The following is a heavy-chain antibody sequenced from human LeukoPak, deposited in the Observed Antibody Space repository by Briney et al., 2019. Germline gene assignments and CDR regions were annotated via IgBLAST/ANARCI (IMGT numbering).Heavy chain of an antibody. D-gene: IGHD1-26*01. V-gene: IGHV4-34*01. CDR1: GESFSGYY. Sequence: SETLSLTCAVYGESFSGYYWSWIRQPPGKGLEWIGEINHSGSTNYNPSLKSRVTISVDASKNQFSLRLSSVTAADTAVYYCAKVIVGSTISPFDYWGQGKLVTVSS. J-gene: IGHJ4*02. CDR2: INHSGST. CDR3: AKVIVGSTISPFDY.